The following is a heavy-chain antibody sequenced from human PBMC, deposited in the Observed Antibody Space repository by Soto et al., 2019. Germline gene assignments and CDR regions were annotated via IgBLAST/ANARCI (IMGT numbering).Heavy chain of an antibody. J-gene: IGHJ5*02. CDR1: GFTFSSYG. V-gene: IGHV3-33*01. Sequence: QVQLVESGGGVVQPGRSLRLSCAASGFTFSSYGMHWVRQAPGKGLEWVAVIWYDGSNKYYADSVKGRFTISRDNSKNTLYLQMNSLRAEDTAVYYCARATMVPPPRNWCDPWGQGTLVTVSS. D-gene: IGHD3-10*01. CDR3: ARATMVPPPRNWCDP. CDR2: IWYDGSNK.